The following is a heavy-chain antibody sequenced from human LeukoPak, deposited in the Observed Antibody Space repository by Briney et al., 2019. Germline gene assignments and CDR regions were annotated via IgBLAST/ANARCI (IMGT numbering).Heavy chain of an antibody. J-gene: IGHJ4*02. CDR2: ILYDGSNK. V-gene: IGHV3-30*02. D-gene: IGHD2-21*01. CDR1: GFTFSTYG. Sequence: PGGSLRLSCAASGFTFSTYGMHWVRQAPGRGLEWVAFILYDGSNKYYADSVKGRFTISRDNSKNTLYLQMNSLRPEDTAVYYCAPAPSKLPYDWGQGSLVTVSS. CDR3: APAPSKLPYD.